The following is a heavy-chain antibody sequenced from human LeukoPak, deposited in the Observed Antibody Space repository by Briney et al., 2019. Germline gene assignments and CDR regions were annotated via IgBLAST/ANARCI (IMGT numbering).Heavy chain of an antibody. CDR3: ARGLQYFDWLFL. D-gene: IGHD3-9*01. V-gene: IGHV1-69*06. CDR1: GGTFSSYA. Sequence: SVKVSCKASGGTFSSYAISWVRQAPGQGLEWMGGIIPIFGTANYAQKFQGRVTITADKSTSTAYMELSSLRSEDTAVYYCARGLQYFDWLFLWGQGTLVTVSS. J-gene: IGHJ5*02. CDR2: IIPIFGTA.